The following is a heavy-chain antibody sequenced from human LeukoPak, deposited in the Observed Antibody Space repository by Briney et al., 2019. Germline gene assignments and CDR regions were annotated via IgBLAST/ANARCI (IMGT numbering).Heavy chain of an antibody. CDR3: ARRQLPYYDCYYGMDV. CDR2: IKKEGREK. D-gene: IGHD2-2*01. V-gene: IGHV3-7*01. Sequence: PGRSLRLSCAASGFTLSSYCMSWVRQAPGKGLEWVANIKKEGREKYYVDSVKGRFTISRDYAKNSVYLQMNSLRAEDTAVYYCARRQLPYYDCYYGMDVWGQGTTVTVSS. J-gene: IGHJ6*02. CDR1: GFTLSSYC.